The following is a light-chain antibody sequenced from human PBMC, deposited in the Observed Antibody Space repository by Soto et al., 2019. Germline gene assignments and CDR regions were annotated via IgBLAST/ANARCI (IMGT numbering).Light chain of an antibody. Sequence: DIQLTQSPSFLCASVGDRVTITWRASQGINIFLSWFQQKPGKAPNLLISAASTLQSGVPSRFSGSGSETEFTLTITSLQPEDSATYYCQQRNSYPRTFGQGTKVDI. CDR1: QGINIF. CDR3: QQRNSYPRT. CDR2: AAS. V-gene: IGKV1-9*01. J-gene: IGKJ2*01.